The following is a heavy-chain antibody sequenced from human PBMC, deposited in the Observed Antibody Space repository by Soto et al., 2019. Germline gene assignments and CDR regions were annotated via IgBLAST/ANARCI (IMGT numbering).Heavy chain of an antibody. Sequence: GGSLRLSCAASGFTFSNAWMNWVRQAPGKGLEWVGRIKSKTVGGTTAYAAPVKGRFTISRDDSKNTLYLQMNSLKTEDTAVYYCTTDEEGYYDSSGYYQLAYWGQGTLVTVSS. CDR2: IKSKTVGGTT. CDR3: TTDEEGYYDSSGYYQLAY. J-gene: IGHJ4*02. V-gene: IGHV3-15*07. CDR1: GFTFSNAW. D-gene: IGHD3-22*01.